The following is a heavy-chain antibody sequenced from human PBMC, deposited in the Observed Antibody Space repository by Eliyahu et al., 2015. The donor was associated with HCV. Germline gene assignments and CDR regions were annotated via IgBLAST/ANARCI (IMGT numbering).Heavy chain of an antibody. J-gene: IGHJ3*02. Sequence: EVQLVESGGGLVQPGGSLXLSCAASGXXFSGSAMXWVRQASGKGLEWVGRIRSKANSYATAYAASVKGRFTISRDDSKNTAYLQMNSLKTEDTAVYYCTRPGYYDFWSGYQKDAFDIWGQGTMVTVSS. CDR3: TRPGYYDFWSGYQKDAFDI. CDR2: IRSKANSYAT. D-gene: IGHD3-3*01. V-gene: IGHV3-73*02. CDR1: GXXFSGSA.